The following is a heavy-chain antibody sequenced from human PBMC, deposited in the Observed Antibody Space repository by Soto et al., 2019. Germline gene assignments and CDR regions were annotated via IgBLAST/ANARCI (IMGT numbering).Heavy chain of an antibody. CDR2: IYPGDSDT. CDR3: ARQIGTTGTTLAFDI. Sequence: GESLKISCKGSGYSFTSYWIGWVRQMPGKGLEWMGIIYPGDSDTRYSPSFQGQVTISADKSISTAYLQWSSLKASDTAMYYCARQIGTTGTTLAFDIWGQGTMVTVSS. D-gene: IGHD1-1*01. V-gene: IGHV5-51*01. J-gene: IGHJ3*02. CDR1: GYSFTSYW.